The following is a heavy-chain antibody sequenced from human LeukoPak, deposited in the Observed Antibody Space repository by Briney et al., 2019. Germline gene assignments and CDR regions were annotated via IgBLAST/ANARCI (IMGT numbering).Heavy chain of an antibody. CDR2: IWDDGSNK. J-gene: IGHJ3*02. Sequence: GTSLRLSCAASGFTFSSYGMHWVRQAPGKGLEWVAVIWDDGSNKYYADSVKGRFTISRDNSKNTLYLQLNSLRAEDTAVYYCTRDANFGYDAFDIWGQGTMVTVSS. V-gene: IGHV3-33*01. CDR3: TRDANFGYDAFDI. CDR1: GFTFSSYG. D-gene: IGHD3-10*01.